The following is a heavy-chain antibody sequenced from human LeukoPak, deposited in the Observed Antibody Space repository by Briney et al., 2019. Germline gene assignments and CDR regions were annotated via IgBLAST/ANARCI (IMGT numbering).Heavy chain of an antibody. V-gene: IGHV3-7*01. D-gene: IGHD1-1*01. CDR3: AICTPCNY. J-gene: IGHJ4*02. CDR1: PFTFNGSW. Sequence: PGGSLRLSCADPPFTFNGSWMNWVCQAPGKGLEWVANMDATGSQKRYVDSVRGRFTISKDNPGASLYLSMHSLRAEDTAPCYFAICTPCNYWGQGTLVTVSS. CDR2: MDATGSQK.